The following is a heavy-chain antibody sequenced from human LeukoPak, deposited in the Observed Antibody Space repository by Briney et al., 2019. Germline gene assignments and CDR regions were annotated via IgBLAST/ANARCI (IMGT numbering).Heavy chain of an antibody. J-gene: IGHJ6*02. CDR2: TYYRSKWYN. CDR3: ARTPLGIAVAGYYYYYGMDV. V-gene: IGHV6-1*01. Sequence: SQTLSLTCAISGDSVSINSAAWNWIRQSPSRGLEWLGRTYYRSKWYNDYAVSVKSRITINPDTSKNQFSLQLNSVTPEDTAVYYCARTPLGIAVAGYYYYYGMDVWGQGTTVTVSS. D-gene: IGHD6-19*01. CDR1: GDSVSINSAA.